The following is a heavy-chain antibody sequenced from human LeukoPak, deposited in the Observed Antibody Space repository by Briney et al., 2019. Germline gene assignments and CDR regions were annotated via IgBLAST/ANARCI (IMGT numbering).Heavy chain of an antibody. V-gene: IGHV4-38-2*02. D-gene: IGHD5-24*01. CDR3: AKDYEEMATICPGCAFDI. J-gene: IGHJ3*02. Sequence: SETLSLTCTVSGYSISSDYYWDWIRQPPGKGLEWIGSIYHTGSTYYNPSLKSRATISVDTSKNQFSLKLSSVTAADTAVYYCAKDYEEMATICPGCAFDIWGQGTMVTVSS. CDR2: IYHTGST. CDR1: GYSISSDYY.